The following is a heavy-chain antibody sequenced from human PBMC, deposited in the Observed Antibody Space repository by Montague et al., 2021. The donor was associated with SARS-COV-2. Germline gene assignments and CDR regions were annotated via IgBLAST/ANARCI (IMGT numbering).Heavy chain of an antibody. CDR2: TYYRSKWYN. CDR1: GDSVSSNIAT. J-gene: IGHJ2*01. CDR3: ARAYCGGDCYFYWYFDL. V-gene: IGHV6-1*01. D-gene: IGHD2-21*02. Sequence: CAISGDSVSSNIATWNRIRQSPSRGLGWLGRTYYRSKWYNDYAVSVKSRVIINPDTSNNRISLQLNSVTPEDTAVYYCARAYCGGDCYFYWYFDLWGRGTLVTVSS.